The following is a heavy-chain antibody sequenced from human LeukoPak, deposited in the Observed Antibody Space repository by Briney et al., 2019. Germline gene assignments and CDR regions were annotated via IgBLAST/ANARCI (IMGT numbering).Heavy chain of an antibody. J-gene: IGHJ6*03. CDR3: ARAPYGDLTRYYYYYMDV. Sequence: GGSLRLSCAASGFTVSSNYMSWVRQAPGKGLEWVSVIYSGGSTYYADSVKGRFTISRDNSKNTLYLQMNSLRAGDTAVYYCARAPYGDLTRYYYYYMDVWGKGTTATVSS. CDR2: IYSGGST. CDR1: GFTVSSNY. V-gene: IGHV3-53*01. D-gene: IGHD4-17*01.